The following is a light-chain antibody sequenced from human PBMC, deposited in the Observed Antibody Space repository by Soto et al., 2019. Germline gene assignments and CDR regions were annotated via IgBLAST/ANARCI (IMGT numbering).Light chain of an antibody. V-gene: IGKV1-5*02. J-gene: IGKJ1*01. Sequence: IHSAQSPSPLPASVGDRCTIICRASQSISNWLAWYQQKPGTAPKVLIYHASNLQSGVPSRFSGSGSGTEFTLTISSLQPDDFATYYCQQYNSYSFGQGTKVDIK. CDR1: QSISNW. CDR2: HAS. CDR3: QQYNSYS.